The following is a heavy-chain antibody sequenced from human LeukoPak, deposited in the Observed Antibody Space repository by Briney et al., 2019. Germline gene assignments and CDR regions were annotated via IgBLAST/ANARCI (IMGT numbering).Heavy chain of an antibody. V-gene: IGHV4-61*02. D-gene: IGHD3-10*01. CDR1: GGYISSGSYY. J-gene: IGHJ4*02. Sequence: SETLSLTCTVSGGYISSGSYYWSWIRQPAGKGLEWIGRIYTCGSTNYNPSLKSRVTISVDTSKNQFSLKLSSVTAADTAVYYCARVLYYYGSGSYYMGGFDYWGQGTLVTVSS. CDR2: IYTCGST. CDR3: ARVLYYYGSGSYYMGGFDY.